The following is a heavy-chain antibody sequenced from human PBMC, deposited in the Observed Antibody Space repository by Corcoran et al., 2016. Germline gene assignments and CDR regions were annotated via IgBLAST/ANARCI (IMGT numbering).Heavy chain of an antibody. CDR1: GYSFTSYW. J-gene: IGHJ4*02. D-gene: IGHD1-7*01. Sequence: EVQLVQSGAEVKKPGESLKISCKGSGYSFTSYWIGWVRQMPGKGLEWMGIIYPGDSDTRYSPSFQGQVTLSADKSISTAYLQWSSLKASDTAMDYGARRLGWDIGRNYGPVNYFDYWGQGTLVTVSS. V-gene: IGHV5-51*01. CDR3: ARRLGWDIGRNYGPVNYFDY. CDR2: IYPGDSDT.